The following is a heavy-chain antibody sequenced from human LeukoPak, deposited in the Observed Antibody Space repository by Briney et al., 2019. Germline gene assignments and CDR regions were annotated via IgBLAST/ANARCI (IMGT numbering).Heavy chain of an antibody. Sequence: SETLSLTCTVSGGFISSYYWSWIRQPPGKGLEWIGYIYYSGSTNYNPSLKSRVTISVDTSKNQFSLKLSSVTAADTAVYYCAREQGYGSGSYYLDYWGQGTLVTVSS. CDR3: AREQGYGSGSYYLDY. J-gene: IGHJ4*02. V-gene: IGHV4-59*01. CDR2: IYYSGST. D-gene: IGHD3-10*01. CDR1: GGFISSYY.